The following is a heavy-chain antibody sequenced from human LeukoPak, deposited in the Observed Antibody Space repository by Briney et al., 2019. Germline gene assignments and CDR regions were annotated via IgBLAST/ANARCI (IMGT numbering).Heavy chain of an antibody. CDR2: IIPIFGTA. V-gene: IGHV1-69*01. CDR1: GGTFSSYA. D-gene: IGHD3-22*01. J-gene: IGHJ4*02. CDR3: ATRPDYYDSSGYYPRFDY. Sequence: SVRVSCKASGGTFSSYAISWVRQAPGQGLEWMGGIIPIFGTANYAQKFQGRVTITADESTSTAYMELSSLRSEDTAVYYCATRPDYYDSSGYYPRFDYWGQGTLVTVSS.